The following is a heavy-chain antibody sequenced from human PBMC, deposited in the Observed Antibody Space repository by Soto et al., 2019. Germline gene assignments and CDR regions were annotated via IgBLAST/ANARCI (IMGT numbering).Heavy chain of an antibody. Sequence: ASVKVSCKASGGTFSSYAISWVRQAPGQGLEWMGGIIPIFGTANYAQKFQGRVTITADESTSTAYMELSSLRSEDTAVYYCARDRGEQQLVRYPFDYWGQGTLVTVSS. J-gene: IGHJ4*02. CDR2: IIPIFGTA. CDR1: GGTFSSYA. D-gene: IGHD6-13*01. V-gene: IGHV1-69*13. CDR3: ARDRGEQQLVRYPFDY.